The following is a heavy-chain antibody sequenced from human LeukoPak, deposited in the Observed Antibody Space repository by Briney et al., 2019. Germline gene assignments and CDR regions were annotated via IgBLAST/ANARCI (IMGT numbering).Heavy chain of an antibody. V-gene: IGHV1-58*01. J-gene: IGHJ4*02. CDR3: AAISYYDSSGYHFDY. Sequence: GASVTVSCKASGFTFTSSAVQWVRQARGQRLEWIGWIVVGSGNTNYAQKFQERVTITRDMSTSTAYMELSSLGSEDTAVYYCAAISYYDSSGYHFDYWGQGTLVTVSS. CDR2: IVVGSGNT. CDR1: GFTFTSSA. D-gene: IGHD3-22*01.